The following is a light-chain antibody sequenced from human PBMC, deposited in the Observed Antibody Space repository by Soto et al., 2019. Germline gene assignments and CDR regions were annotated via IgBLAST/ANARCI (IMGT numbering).Light chain of an antibody. J-gene: IGLJ1*01. CDR2: EVN. CDR1: ISDIGGYNC. Sequence: QSVLTQPASASGSPGQSFTISCTGTISDIGGYNCVSWYQQHPGKVPKLMISEVNKRPSGVPDRFSGSKSGNTASLTVSGLQAEDEADYYCSSCGDNNIYVFGTGTTVTVL. V-gene: IGLV2-8*01. CDR3: SSCGDNNIYV.